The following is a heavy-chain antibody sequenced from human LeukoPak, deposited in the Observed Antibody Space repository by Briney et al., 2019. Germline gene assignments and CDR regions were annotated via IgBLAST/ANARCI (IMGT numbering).Heavy chain of an antibody. J-gene: IGHJ3*02. CDR2: IYTSGST. V-gene: IGHV4-61*02. CDR1: GGSISSGSYY. CDR3: ARGTIWYQLPDAFDI. Sequence: PSQTLSLTCTVSGGSISSGSYYWSWIRQPAGKGLEWIGRIYTSGSTNYNPSLKSRVTISVDTSKNQFSLKLSSVTAADTAVYYCARGTIWYQLPDAFDIWGQGTTVTVSS. D-gene: IGHD2-2*01.